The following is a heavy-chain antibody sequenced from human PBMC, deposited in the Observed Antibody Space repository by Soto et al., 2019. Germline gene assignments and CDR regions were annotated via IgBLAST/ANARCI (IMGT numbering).Heavy chain of an antibody. D-gene: IGHD6-13*01. CDR2: ISSSSSTI. V-gene: IGHV3-48*01. CDR3: ARDRGHSSSWYYFDY. J-gene: IGHJ4*02. CDR1: GLTFCSYS. Sequence: PGRRRRLSCAASGLTFCSYSMNWVRQAPGKGLEWVSYISSSSSTIYYADSVKGRFTISRDNAKNSLYLQMNSLRAEDTAVYYCARDRGHSSSWYYFDYWGQGTLVTVSS.